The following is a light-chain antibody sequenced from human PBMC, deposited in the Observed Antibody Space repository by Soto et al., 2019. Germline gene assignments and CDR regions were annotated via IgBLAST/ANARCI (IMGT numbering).Light chain of an antibody. CDR1: SSDVGGYNY. V-gene: IGLV2-14*01. J-gene: IGLJ1*01. Sequence: QSALTQPASVSGSPGQSITISCTGTSSDVGGYNYVSWYQQHPGKAPKLMIYEVSNRPSGVSNPFSGSRSGNTASLTISGLQDEDDADYYCSSYTSSSIDYVFGTGTKVTVL. CDR2: EVS. CDR3: SSYTSSSIDYV.